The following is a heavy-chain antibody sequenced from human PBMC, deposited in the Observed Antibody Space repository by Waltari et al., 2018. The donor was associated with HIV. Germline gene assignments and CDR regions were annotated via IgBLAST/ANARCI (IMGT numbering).Heavy chain of an antibody. J-gene: IGHJ4*02. CDR2: ISSNTNYI. D-gene: IGHD2-21*01. CDR1: GFTFSSYT. Sequence: EVQVVESGGGRVKPGGSLRLPCTASGFTFSSYTMNGVRQGPGKGLEWGSSISSNTNYIYYADSVKGRFTISRDNAKNSLYLQMNSLRAEDRAVYYCATEFQDIVVVNGEFEYWGQGNLVTVAS. V-gene: IGHV3-21*01. CDR3: ATEFQDIVVVNGEFEY.